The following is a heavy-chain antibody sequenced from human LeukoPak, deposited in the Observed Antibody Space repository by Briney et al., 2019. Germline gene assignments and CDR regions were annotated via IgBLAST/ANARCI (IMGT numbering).Heavy chain of an antibody. CDR3: AKVDYWSPENYLDS. CDR2: ITDDEDT. D-gene: IGHD1-1*01. J-gene: IGHJ4*02. V-gene: IGHV3-23*01. Sequence: QTGGSLRLSCVASGFPFRSYAMTWVRQTPGKGLESVSVITDDEDTYYADSVKGRFTISRDNSQNTVFLQMNSLRVEDTAVYYCAKVDYWSPENYLDSWGQGTLVTVSS. CDR1: GFPFRSYA.